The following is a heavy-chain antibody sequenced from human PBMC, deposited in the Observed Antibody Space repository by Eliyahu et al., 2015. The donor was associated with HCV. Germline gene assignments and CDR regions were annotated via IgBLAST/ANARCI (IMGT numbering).Heavy chain of an antibody. CDR2: IYYSGST. CDR1: GGSISSSSYY. V-gene: IGHV4-39*01. D-gene: IGHD2-21*02. J-gene: IGHJ5*01. Sequence: QLQLQESGPGLVKPSETLSLTCTVSGGSISSSSYYWGWLRQPPGKGLEWIGSIYYSGSTYYNPSLKSRVTISVDTSKNQFSLKLSSVTAADTAVYYCARHTLEHIVVVTALDSWGQGTLVTVSS. CDR3: ARHTLEHIVVVTALDS.